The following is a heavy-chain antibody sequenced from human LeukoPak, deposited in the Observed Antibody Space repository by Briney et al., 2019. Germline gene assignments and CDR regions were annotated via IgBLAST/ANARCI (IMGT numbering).Heavy chain of an antibody. D-gene: IGHD2-15*01. J-gene: IGHJ4*02. V-gene: IGHV3-53*01. Sequence: PGGSLRLSCAASGIAVSSNYMSWVRQAPGKGLEWVSVIYSGGSTYYADSVKGRFTISRDNAKNSLYLQMNSLRAEDTAVYYCARETRSSFDYWGQGTLVTVSS. CDR3: ARETRSSFDY. CDR1: GIAVSSNY. CDR2: IYSGGST.